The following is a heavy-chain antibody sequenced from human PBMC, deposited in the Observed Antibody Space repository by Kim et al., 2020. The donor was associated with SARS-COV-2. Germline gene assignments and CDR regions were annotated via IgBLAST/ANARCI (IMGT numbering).Heavy chain of an antibody. Sequence: GGSLRLSCAASGFTFSSYGMHWVRQAPGKGLEWVAVIWYDGSNKYYADSVKGRFTISRDNSKNTLYLQMNSLRAEDTAVYYCARDLLYGDYPGWFDPWGQGTLVTVSS. CDR3: ARDLLYGDYPGWFDP. J-gene: IGHJ5*02. V-gene: IGHV3-33*01. CDR2: IWYDGSNK. CDR1: GFTFSSYG. D-gene: IGHD4-17*01.